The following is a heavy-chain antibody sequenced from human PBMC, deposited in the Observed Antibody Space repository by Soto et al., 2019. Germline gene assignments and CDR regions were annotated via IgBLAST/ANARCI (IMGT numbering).Heavy chain of an antibody. J-gene: IGHJ4*01. D-gene: IGHD1-26*01. Sequence: SETLSLTCAAQGGSFSGYIWTWIRQPPGKGLQWIGQINHSGSTYYNPSLKSRVTISLYPSNDQFSLELDSVTAADTAVYYCARCLITGSSHSGGLYYLCHWGQGTPVTFSS. CDR2: INHSGST. V-gene: IGHV4-34*01. CDR1: GGSFSGYI. CDR3: ARCLITGSSHSGGLYYLCH.